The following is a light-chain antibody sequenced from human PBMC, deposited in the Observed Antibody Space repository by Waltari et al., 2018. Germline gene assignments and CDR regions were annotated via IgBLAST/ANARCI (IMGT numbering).Light chain of an antibody. CDR2: RDN. Sequence: QSVLPQPPSVSGTHGQRVPIPCSRSSYNIGHSHVQWYQQFPGTAPKLLIYRDNQRLSGVPDRFSGSRSGPSASLAIGALRSVDEADYYCAVWGDILTAWVVGGGTKLTVL. CDR1: SYNIGHSH. V-gene: IGLV1-47*01. CDR3: AVWGDILTAWV. J-gene: IGLJ3*02.